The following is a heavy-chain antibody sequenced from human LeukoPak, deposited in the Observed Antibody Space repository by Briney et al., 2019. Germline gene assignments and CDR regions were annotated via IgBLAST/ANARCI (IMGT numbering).Heavy chain of an antibody. J-gene: IGHJ4*02. CDR1: GGSISSSSYY. D-gene: IGHD1-26*01. Sequence: SETLSLTCTVSGGSISSSSYYWGWIRQPPGKGLEWIGSIYYSGSTYYNPSLKSRVTISVDTSKNQFSLKLNSVTAADTAVYYCARDGVYSGSYNYYFDYWGQGTLVTVSS. CDR2: IYYSGST. CDR3: ARDGVYSGSYNYYFDY. V-gene: IGHV4-39*02.